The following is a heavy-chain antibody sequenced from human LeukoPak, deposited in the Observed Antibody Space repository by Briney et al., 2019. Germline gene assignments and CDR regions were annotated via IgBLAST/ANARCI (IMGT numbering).Heavy chain of an antibody. Sequence: GGSLRLSCAASGFTFSSYWMSWVRQAPGKGLEWVANIKQDGSEKYYVDSVKGRFTISRDNAKNSLYLQMSSLRAEDTAVYYCARGSSTSCFDYWGQGTLVTVSS. J-gene: IGHJ4*02. CDR2: IKQDGSEK. V-gene: IGHV3-7*01. CDR3: ARGSSTSCFDY. D-gene: IGHD2-2*01. CDR1: GFTFSSYW.